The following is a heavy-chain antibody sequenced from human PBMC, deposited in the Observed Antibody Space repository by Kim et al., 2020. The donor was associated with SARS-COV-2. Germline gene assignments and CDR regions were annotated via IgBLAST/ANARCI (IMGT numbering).Heavy chain of an antibody. CDR2: ISHSGDST. D-gene: IGHD1-26*01. J-gene: IGHJ4*02. Sequence: GGSLRLSCAASGFTFSSYAMSWVRQAPGKGLEWVSVISHSGDSTYYADSVKGRFTISRDNSKNTLYLQMNSLRAEDTAVYYCAKDPAVGAATLDYWGQGTLVTVSS. CDR1: GFTFSSYA. CDR3: AKDPAVGAATLDY. V-gene: IGHV3-23*01.